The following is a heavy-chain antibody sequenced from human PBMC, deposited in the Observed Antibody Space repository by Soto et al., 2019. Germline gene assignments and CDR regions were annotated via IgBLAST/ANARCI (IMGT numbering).Heavy chain of an antibody. V-gene: IGHV3-30-3*01. CDR1: GFTFSSYA. D-gene: IGHD3-22*01. J-gene: IGHJ4*02. CDR2: ISYDGSNK. Sequence: QVPLVESGGGVVQPGRSLRLSCAASGFTFSSYAMHWVRQAPGKGLEWVAVISYDGSNKYYADSVKGRFTISRDNSKNTLYLQMNSLRAEDTAVYYCARGGGGYDSSGWSVYWGQGTLVTVSS. CDR3: ARGGGGYDSSGWSVY.